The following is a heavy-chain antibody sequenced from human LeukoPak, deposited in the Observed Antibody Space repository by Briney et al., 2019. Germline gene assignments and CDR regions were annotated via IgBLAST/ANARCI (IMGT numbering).Heavy chain of an antibody. D-gene: IGHD6-19*01. CDR1: NGSISSYY. CDR3: ARSWAGSFDY. CDR2: TRYSGST. V-gene: IGHV4-59*12. Sequence: SETLSLTCTVSNGSISSYYWSWIRQPPGKGLEWIGYTRYSGSTNYNPSLKSRVTMSVDTSKNQFSLKLSSVTAADTAVYYCARSWAGSFDYWGQGTLVTVSS. J-gene: IGHJ4*02.